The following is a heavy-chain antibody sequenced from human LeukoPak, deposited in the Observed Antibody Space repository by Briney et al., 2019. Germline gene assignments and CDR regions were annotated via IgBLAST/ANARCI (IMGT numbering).Heavy chain of an antibody. CDR3: ARGRYLTTLGGAAAGFLDY. Sequence: SETLSLTCTVSGGSISSYYWSWIRQPPGKGLEWIGDIYYSGSTNYNPSLKSLVTMSVDTSQKQFSLRLTSVTAADTAVYYCARGRYLTTLGGAAAGFLDYWGQGTLVTVSS. CDR2: IYYSGST. CDR1: GGSISSYY. V-gene: IGHV4-59*12. J-gene: IGHJ4*02. D-gene: IGHD6-13*01.